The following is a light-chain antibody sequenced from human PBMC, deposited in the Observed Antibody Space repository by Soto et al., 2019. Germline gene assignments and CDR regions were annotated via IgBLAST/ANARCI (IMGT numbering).Light chain of an antibody. CDR1: SSDVGGYIY. CDR2: DVT. J-gene: IGLJ1*01. Sequence: QSALTLPAAVSGSPGQSITISCTGTSSDVGGYIYVSWYQQHPGKAPKLMIYDVTSRPSGVSYRFSGSKSGNTASLTISGLQAEDEADYYCSAYAGSNNFVFGSGNKVTVL. CDR3: SAYAGSNNFV. V-gene: IGLV2-14*01.